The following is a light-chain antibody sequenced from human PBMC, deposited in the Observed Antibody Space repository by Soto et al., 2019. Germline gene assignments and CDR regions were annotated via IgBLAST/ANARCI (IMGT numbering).Light chain of an antibody. CDR3: LQHNTYPWT. Sequence: DIQLTQPPSSLSASEGDRVAITCRASQDIRNDLVWYQQKPGKAPKRLIYGASSLQSGVPSRFSGSGSGTEFTLTISSLQPEDFATYYCLQHNTYPWTFGQGTKVDIK. CDR1: QDIRND. V-gene: IGKV1-17*01. J-gene: IGKJ1*01. CDR2: GAS.